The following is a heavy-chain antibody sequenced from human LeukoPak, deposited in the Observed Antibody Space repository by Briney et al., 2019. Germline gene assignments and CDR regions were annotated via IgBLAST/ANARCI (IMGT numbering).Heavy chain of an antibody. CDR3: AGEDGRRASCYHY. CDR1: GGSISSGDYS. Sequence: PSETLSLTCTVSGGSISSGDYSWSWIRQPPGKGLEWIGYIYYSGSTYYNPSLKSRVTISVDTSKNQFSLKLSSVTAADTAVYYSAGEDGRRASCYHYWGQGTLVTVSS. J-gene: IGHJ4*02. D-gene: IGHD2-2*01. V-gene: IGHV4-30-4*08. CDR2: IYYSGST.